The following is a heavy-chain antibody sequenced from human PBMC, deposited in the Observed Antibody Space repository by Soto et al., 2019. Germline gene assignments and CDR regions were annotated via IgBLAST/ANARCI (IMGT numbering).Heavy chain of an antibody. D-gene: IGHD2-15*01. CDR1: RGCISSAGYY. V-gene: IGHV4-31*03. CDR3: ARVVMSWQLGPVVDY. Sequence: SETLSLTGTVSRGCISSAGYYCTLIRQHPRKGLEWIGYIYYSGSTYYNPSLKSRVTISVDTSKNQFSLKLSSVTAADTAVYYCARVVMSWQLGPVVDYSGQGTLVIGSS. J-gene: IGHJ4*02. CDR2: IYYSGST.